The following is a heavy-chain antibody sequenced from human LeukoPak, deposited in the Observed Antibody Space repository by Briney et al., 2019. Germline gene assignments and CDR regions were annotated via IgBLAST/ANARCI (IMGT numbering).Heavy chain of an antibody. Sequence: KDGESLKISCKGSGYTFTNYWIGWVRQMPGKGLEWMAIIYPDNSDTRYSPSFQGQVTISADKSINTAYLQWNSLKASDTAMYYCAREEQSGRSWFAYWGQGTLVTVSS. CDR3: AREEQSGRSWFAY. V-gene: IGHV5-51*01. CDR1: GYTFTNYW. J-gene: IGHJ4*02. D-gene: IGHD6-13*01. CDR2: IYPDNSDT.